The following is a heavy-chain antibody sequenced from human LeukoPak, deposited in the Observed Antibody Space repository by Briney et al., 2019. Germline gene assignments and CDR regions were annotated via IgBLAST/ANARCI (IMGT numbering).Heavy chain of an antibody. CDR1: GGSFSGYY. Sequence: SETLSLTCAVYGGSFSGYYWSWIRQPPGKGLEWIWEINHSGSTNYNPSLKSRVTISVDTSKNQFSLKLSSVTAADTAVYYCARRLRITMVRGAADYWGQGTLVTVSS. V-gene: IGHV4-34*01. CDR2: INHSGST. J-gene: IGHJ4*02. D-gene: IGHD3-10*01. CDR3: ARRLRITMVRGAADY.